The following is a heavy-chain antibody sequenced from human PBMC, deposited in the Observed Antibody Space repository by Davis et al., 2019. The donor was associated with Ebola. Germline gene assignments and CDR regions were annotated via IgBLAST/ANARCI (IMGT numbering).Heavy chain of an antibody. CDR3: ARVVGFCTNGVCSRFDY. J-gene: IGHJ4*02. V-gene: IGHV4-30-4*01. CDR1: GGSISSGDYY. CDR2: IYYSGTT. D-gene: IGHD2-8*01. Sequence: SETLSLTCTVSGGSISSGDYYWSWIRQPPGKGLEWIGYIYYSGTTYYNPSLKSRVTISVDTSKNQFSLKLSSVTAADTAVYYCARVVGFCTNGVCSRFDYWGQGTLVAVSS.